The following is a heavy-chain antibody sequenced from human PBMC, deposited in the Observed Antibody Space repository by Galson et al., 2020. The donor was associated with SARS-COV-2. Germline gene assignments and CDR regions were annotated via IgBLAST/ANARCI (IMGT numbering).Heavy chain of an antibody. CDR1: NFTFALYT. Sequence: TGGSLRLSCAASNFTFALYTMNWVRQAPGKGLEWVASISRGSDYFYYADSVKGRFTISRDNAKNSLFLQMNSLRAEDTAVYYCASTGYTSGYADFWGDGTLVAVSS. CDR3: ASTGYTSGYADF. D-gene: IGHD5-18*01. V-gene: IGHV3-21*01. J-gene: IGHJ4*01. CDR2: ISRGSDYF.